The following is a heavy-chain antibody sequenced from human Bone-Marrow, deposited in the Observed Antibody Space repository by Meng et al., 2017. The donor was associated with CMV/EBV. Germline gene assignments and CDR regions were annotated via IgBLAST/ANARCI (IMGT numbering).Heavy chain of an antibody. CDR2: ISWNSGSI. J-gene: IGHJ5*02. D-gene: IGHD3-3*01. Sequence: SLKISCAASGFTFDAYAMHWVRQAPGKGLAWVSGISWNSGSIGYADYVKGRFTSSRDNAKNSQYLQMNSLRSDDTAVYYCAREWVRRRFLEWLKWFDPWGQGTLVTVSS. CDR3: AREWVRRRFLEWLKWFDP. CDR1: GFTFDAYA. V-gene: IGHV3-9*01.